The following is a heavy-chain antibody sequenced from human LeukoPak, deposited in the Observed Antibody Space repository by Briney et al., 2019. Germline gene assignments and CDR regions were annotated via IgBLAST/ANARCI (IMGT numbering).Heavy chain of an antibody. CDR2: IIPIFGTA. CDR1: GGTFSSYA. J-gene: IGHJ6*02. D-gene: IGHD2-15*01. V-gene: IGHV1-69*13. Sequence: SVKVSCKASGGTFSSYAISWVRQAPGRGLEWMGGIIPIFGTANYAQKFQGRVTITADESTSTAYMELSSLRSEDTAVYYCAGSYLGYCSGGSCHNYGMDVWGQGTTVTVSS. CDR3: AGSYLGYCSGGSCHNYGMDV.